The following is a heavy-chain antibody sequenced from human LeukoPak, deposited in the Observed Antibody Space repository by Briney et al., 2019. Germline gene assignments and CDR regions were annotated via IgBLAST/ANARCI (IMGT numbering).Heavy chain of an antibody. V-gene: IGHV4-34*01. CDR2: INHSGST. J-gene: IGHJ4*02. D-gene: IGHD5-18*01. Sequence: SETLSPTCAVYGVSFIGYYLSWIRQPPGKGLEWIGEINHSGSTNYNPSLKSRVTISVDTSKNQFSLKLSSVTAADTAVYYCARSQESRYSYGYVWGQGTLVTVSS. CDR1: GVSFIGYY. CDR3: ARSQESRYSYGYV.